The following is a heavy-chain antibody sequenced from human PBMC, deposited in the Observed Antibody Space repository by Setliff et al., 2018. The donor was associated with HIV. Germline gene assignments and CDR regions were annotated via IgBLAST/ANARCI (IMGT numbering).Heavy chain of an antibody. Sequence: SPKISCAASGFTFDDYAMHWVRQAPGKGLEWVSGISWNSGSIGYADSVKGRFTISRDNAKNSLYLQMNSLRAEDMALYYCAKDTSAGFDAFDIWGQGTMVTVSS. CDR2: ISWNSGSI. CDR1: GFTFDDYA. V-gene: IGHV3-9*03. CDR3: AKDTSAGFDAFDI. D-gene: IGHD6-13*01. J-gene: IGHJ3*02.